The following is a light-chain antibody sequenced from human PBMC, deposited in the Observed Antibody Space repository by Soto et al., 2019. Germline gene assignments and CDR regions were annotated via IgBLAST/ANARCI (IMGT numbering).Light chain of an antibody. J-gene: IGKJ5*01. V-gene: IGKV3-11*01. CDR3: QQRSKWPIT. CDR1: ESVSTY. CDR2: DAS. Sequence: EIVLTQSPATLSLSPGERATLSCRATESVSTYLAWYQQKPGRAPRLLIYDASKRATGIPARFSGSGSGTGFTLTISSLEPEDFAVHYCQQRSKWPITFGQGTRLEIK.